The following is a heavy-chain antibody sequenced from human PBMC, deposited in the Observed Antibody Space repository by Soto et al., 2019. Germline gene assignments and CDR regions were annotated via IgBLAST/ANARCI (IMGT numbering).Heavy chain of an antibody. J-gene: IGHJ5*02. CDR3: AKDITIVALPPPNDWFDP. V-gene: IGHV3-23*01. CDR2: ISGSGGST. CDR1: GFTFSSYA. Sequence: EVQLLESGGGLVQPGGSLRLSCAPSGFTFSSYAMSWVRQAPGKGLEWGSAISGSGGSTYYADSVKGRFTISRDNSKNTMYLQMNSLRAEDTAVYDCAKDITIVALPPPNDWFDPWGQGTLVTVSS. D-gene: IGHD3-3*01.